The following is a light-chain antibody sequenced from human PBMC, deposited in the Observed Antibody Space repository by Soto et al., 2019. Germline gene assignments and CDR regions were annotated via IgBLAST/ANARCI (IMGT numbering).Light chain of an antibody. CDR1: TSNIGSNT. Sequence: QSVLTQPPSASGTPGQRVAISCSGSTSNIGSNTVSWFQQLPGTAPKLLIFTNNKRPSGVSDRFSGSKSGTSASLAISGLKSGDEADYYCAAWDDSLTGPVFGGGTKVTVL. CDR2: TNN. V-gene: IGLV1-44*01. CDR3: AAWDDSLTGPV. J-gene: IGLJ3*02.